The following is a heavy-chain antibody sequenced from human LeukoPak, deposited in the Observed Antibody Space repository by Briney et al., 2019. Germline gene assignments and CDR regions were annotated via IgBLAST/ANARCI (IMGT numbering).Heavy chain of an antibody. CDR3: ARQTAMGRSGDY. CDR2: IDPSDSET. Sequence: GESLKISCQASGYSFTSYLIGWVRQMPGKGLGWMGIIDPSDSETRYTPSFQGQVTISVDKSLTTADLQWNSLKASDTAMYYCARQTAMGRSGDYWGQGTLVTVSS. CDR1: GYSFTSYL. V-gene: IGHV5-51*01. D-gene: IGHD5-18*01. J-gene: IGHJ4*02.